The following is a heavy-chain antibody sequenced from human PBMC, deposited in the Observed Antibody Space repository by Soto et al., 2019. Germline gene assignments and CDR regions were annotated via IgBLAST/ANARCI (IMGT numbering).Heavy chain of an antibody. CDR1: GFTFSSYE. CDR3: ALSGRYYYGMDV. V-gene: IGHV3-48*03. D-gene: IGHD6-25*01. CDR2: ISSSGSTI. Sequence: GGSLRLSCAASGFTFSSYEMNWVRQAPGKGLEWVSYISSSGSTIYYADSVKGRFTTSRDNAKNSLYLQMNSLRAEDTAVYYCALSGRYYYGMDVWGQGTTVTVSS. J-gene: IGHJ6*02.